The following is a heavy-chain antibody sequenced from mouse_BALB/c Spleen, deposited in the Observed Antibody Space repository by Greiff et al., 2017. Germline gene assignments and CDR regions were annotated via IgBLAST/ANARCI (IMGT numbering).Heavy chain of an antibody. CDR3: AREGRSTMITTRTY. J-gene: IGHJ3*01. CDR1: GFSLTSYG. Sequence: VKLQESGPGLVAPSQSLSITCTVSGFSLTSYGVHWVRQPPGKGLEWLGVIWAGGSTNYNSALMSRLSISKDNSKSQVFLKMNSLQTDDTAMYYCAREGRSTMITTRTYWGQGTLVTVSA. V-gene: IGHV2-9*02. D-gene: IGHD2-4*01. CDR2: IWAGGST.